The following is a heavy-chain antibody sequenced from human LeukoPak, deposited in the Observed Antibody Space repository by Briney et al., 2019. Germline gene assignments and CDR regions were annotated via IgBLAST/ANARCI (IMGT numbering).Heavy chain of an antibody. V-gene: IGHV1-2*02. Sequence: ASVKVSFKASGYTFTDYYIHWVRQAPGQGLEWMGLINSNNGATNYEQKFQGRVTMTRDTSISTAYMELTRLGSDDTAVYYCARDGSLDYWGQGTLVTVSS. CDR2: INSNNGAT. J-gene: IGHJ4*02. CDR3: ARDGSLDY. D-gene: IGHD5-12*01. CDR1: GYTFTDYY.